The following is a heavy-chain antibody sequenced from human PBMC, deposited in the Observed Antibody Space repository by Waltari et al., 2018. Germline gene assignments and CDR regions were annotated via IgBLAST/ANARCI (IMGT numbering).Heavy chain of an antibody. V-gene: IGHV1-2*02. CDR1: GYSFAAYH. D-gene: IGHD1-26*01. CDR2: INPKNCDT. CDR3: ARDPGPIVGAPDY. J-gene: IGHJ4*02. Sequence: QVQLVQSGTEVKKPGASVKVYWQASGYSFAAYHPPRVRQPPGQGLEWLCWINPKNCDTSYAQNFLGRVTMTRDTSINTVYMDLSGLRSDDTAVFYCARDPGPIVGAPDYWGQGTLVTVSS.